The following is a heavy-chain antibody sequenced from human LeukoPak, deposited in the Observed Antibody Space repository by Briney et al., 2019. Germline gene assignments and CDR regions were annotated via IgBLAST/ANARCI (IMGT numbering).Heavy chain of an antibody. Sequence: PGGSLRLSRAASGFTFSSYAMHWVRQAPGKGLEWVSSISSSSSYIYYADSVKGRFTISRDNAKNSLYLQMNSLRAEDTAVYYCARLGYCSSTSCYAFDYWGQGTLVTVSS. D-gene: IGHD2-2*01. J-gene: IGHJ4*02. CDR1: GFTFSSYA. CDR3: ARLGYCSSTSCYAFDY. V-gene: IGHV3-21*01. CDR2: ISSSSSYI.